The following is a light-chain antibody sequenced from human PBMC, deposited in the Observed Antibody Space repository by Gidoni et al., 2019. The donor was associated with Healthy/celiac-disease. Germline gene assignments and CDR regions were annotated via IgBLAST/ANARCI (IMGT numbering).Light chain of an antibody. CDR2: GNS. V-gene: IGLV1-40*01. Sequence: QSVLTQPPSVSGAPGQRVTISCTGSSATIGAGYDVHWYQQRPGTAPKLLIYGNSNRPSGVPDRFSGSKSGTSASLAITGLQAEDEADYYCQSYDSSLSALYVFGTGTKVTVL. CDR1: SATIGAGYD. J-gene: IGLJ1*01. CDR3: QSYDSSLSALYV.